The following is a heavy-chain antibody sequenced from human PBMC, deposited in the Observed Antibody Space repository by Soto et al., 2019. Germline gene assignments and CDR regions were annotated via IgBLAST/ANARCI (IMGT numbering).Heavy chain of an antibody. J-gene: IGHJ6*02. D-gene: IGHD2-21*02. CDR1: GFTFSSYW. CDR2: INSDGSST. Sequence: GGSLRLSCAASGFTFSSYWMHWVRQAPGKGLVWVSRINSDGSSTSYADSVKGRFTISRDNAKNTLYLQMNSLRAEDTAVYYCARGVRLRPFYGMVVWGQGTTVTVSS. CDR3: ARGVRLRPFYGMVV. V-gene: IGHV3-74*01.